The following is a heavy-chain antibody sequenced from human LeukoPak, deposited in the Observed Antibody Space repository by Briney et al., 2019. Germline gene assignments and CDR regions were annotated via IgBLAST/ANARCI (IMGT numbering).Heavy chain of an antibody. CDR3: ATRGYCDTNSFDY. J-gene: IGHJ4*02. CDR1: GGTFSSYA. CDR2: IISIFGTA. V-gene: IGHV1-69*13. Sequence: ASVKVSCKASGGTFSSYAISWVRQAPGQGLDWMGGIISIFGTANYAQKFQGRVTITADESTSTVYMELSSLRSEDTAVYYCATRGYCDTNSFDYWGQGTLVTVSS. D-gene: IGHD3-22*01.